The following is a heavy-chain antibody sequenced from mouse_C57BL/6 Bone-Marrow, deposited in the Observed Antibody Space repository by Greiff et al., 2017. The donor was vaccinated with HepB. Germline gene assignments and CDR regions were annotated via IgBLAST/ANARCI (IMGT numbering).Heavy chain of an antibody. CDR3: TRSRYYYGSKYFDV. V-gene: IGHV1-5*01. Sequence: EVQLQQSGTVLARPGASVKMSCKTSGYTFPSYWRHWVNQRPGQGLEGIGAIYPGNSDTSYNQKFKGKAKLTAVTSASTAYMELSSLTNEDSAVYYCTRSRYYYGSKYFDVWGTGTTVTVSS. D-gene: IGHD1-1*01. CDR2: IYPGNSDT. J-gene: IGHJ1*03. CDR1: GYTFPSYW.